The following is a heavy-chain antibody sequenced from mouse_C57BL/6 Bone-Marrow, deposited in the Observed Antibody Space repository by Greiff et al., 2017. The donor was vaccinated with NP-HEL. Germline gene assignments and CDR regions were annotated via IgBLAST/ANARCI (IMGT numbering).Heavy chain of an antibody. CDR1: GYTFTEYT. J-gene: IGHJ3*01. D-gene: IGHD2-4*01. CDR3: ARHEGGYYDYPPWFAY. Sequence: QVHVKQSGAELVKPGASVKLSCKASGYTFTEYTIHWVKPRSGQGLEWIGWFYPGSGSIKYNEKFKDKATLTADKSSSTVYMELSRLTSEDAAVYFCARHEGGYYDYPPWFAYWGQGTLVTVSA. V-gene: IGHV1-62-2*01. CDR2: FYPGSGSI.